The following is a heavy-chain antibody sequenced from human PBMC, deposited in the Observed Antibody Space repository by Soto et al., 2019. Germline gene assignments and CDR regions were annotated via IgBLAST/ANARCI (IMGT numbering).Heavy chain of an antibody. D-gene: IGHD5-12*01. CDR3: ARALKWLLLPTCYYCKDV. V-gene: IGHV1-18*01. J-gene: IGHJ6*03. Sequence: ASVKVSCKASGYTFTSYGISWVRQAPGQGLEWMGWISAYNGNTNYAQKLQGRVTMTTDTSTSTAYMELRSLRSDDTAVYYCARALKWLLLPTCYYCKDVWGKGTTVTVAS. CDR1: GYTFTSYG. CDR2: ISAYNGNT.